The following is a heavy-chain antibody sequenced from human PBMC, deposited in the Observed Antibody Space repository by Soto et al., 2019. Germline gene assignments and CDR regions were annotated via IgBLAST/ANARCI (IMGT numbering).Heavy chain of an antibody. CDR2: IIRIFGTA. CDR1: GGTFSSYA. Sequence: QVQLVQSGAEVKKPGSSVKVSCKASGGTFSSYAISWVRQAPGQGLEWMGGIIRIFGTANCEQKFQGRVTSNADEYTGKDYMELSSLRSVDTAVYYWARLQLSSGIYYLGWFDPWGEGFLVIVSS. V-gene: IGHV1-69*12. CDR3: ARLQLSSGIYYLGWFDP. D-gene: IGHD1-26*01. J-gene: IGHJ5*02.